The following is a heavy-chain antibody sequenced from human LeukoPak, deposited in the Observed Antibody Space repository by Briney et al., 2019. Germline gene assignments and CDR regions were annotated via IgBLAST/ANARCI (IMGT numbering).Heavy chain of an antibody. J-gene: IGHJ3*02. CDR2: IYYSWST. D-gene: IGHD3-16*02. Sequence: SETLSLTCTVSGGSISNYYWSWVRQSPGKGLECIGYIYYSWSTNYNPSLKSRVTISVDTSKNQFSLRLNSVTAADTAVYYCARDRYGFAFDIWGQGTMVTVSS. V-gene: IGHV4-59*01. CDR3: ARDRYGFAFDI. CDR1: GGSISNYY.